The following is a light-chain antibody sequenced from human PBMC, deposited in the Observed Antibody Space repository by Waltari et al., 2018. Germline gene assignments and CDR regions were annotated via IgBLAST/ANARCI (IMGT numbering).Light chain of an antibody. J-gene: IGKJ1*01. V-gene: IGKV4-1*01. CDR2: WAS. CDR1: ETILFNSNNKNY. CDR3: QQYYTVSRT. Sequence: DIVMTQSPDSLAVPLGERAAINCKSRETILFNSNNKNYLAWYQQKAGPPPRLLVYWASTRESGVPDRFSGSGSGTDFTLTISSLQAEDVAVYYCQQYYTVSRTFGQGTRVEIK.